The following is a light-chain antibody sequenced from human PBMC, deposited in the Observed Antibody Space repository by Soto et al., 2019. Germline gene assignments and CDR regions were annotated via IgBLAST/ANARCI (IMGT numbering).Light chain of an antibody. CDR3: QQYNSNPLT. V-gene: IGKV1-5*03. CDR2: KAS. Sequence: DIQMTQSPSTLSASVGDRVIITCRASQSISAWLAWYQQKPGKAHKLLIYKASSLESGVPSRFSGSGSGTEFTLTISVLQPDDFATYYCQQYNSNPLTFGGGTKVEIK. J-gene: IGKJ4*01. CDR1: QSISAW.